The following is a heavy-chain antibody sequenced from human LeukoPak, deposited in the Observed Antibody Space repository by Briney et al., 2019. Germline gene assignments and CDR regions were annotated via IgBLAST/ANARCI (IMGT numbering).Heavy chain of an antibody. CDR2: ITGSGYST. J-gene: IGHJ4*02. V-gene: IGHV3-23*01. D-gene: IGHD5-18*01. CDR1: GFTFSNYA. CDR3: AKLTTVDTAMVSYN. Sequence: GGSLRLSCAASGFTFSNYAMSWVRQAPGKGLEWVSAITGSGYSTYYADSVKGRFAISRDNSKSTLYLQMNSLRAEDTAVYYCAKLTTVDTAMVSYNWGQGTLVTVSS.